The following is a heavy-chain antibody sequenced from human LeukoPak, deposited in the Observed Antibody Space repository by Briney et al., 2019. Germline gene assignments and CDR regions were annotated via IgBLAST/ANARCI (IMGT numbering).Heavy chain of an antibody. CDR3: ARPTYVSSTSDAFDI. Sequence: PGGSLRLSCAASAFTFSSYSMNWVRQAPGKGLEWVSFISTSSSYIHCADSVKGRFTISRDNAKNSLYLQMNSLRAEDTAVYYCARPTYVSSTSDAFDIWGQGTMVTVSS. V-gene: IGHV3-21*01. J-gene: IGHJ3*02. CDR1: AFTFSSYS. CDR2: ISTSSSYI. D-gene: IGHD3-16*01.